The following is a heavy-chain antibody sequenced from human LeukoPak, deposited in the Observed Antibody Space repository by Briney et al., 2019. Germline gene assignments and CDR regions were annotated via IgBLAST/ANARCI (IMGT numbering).Heavy chain of an antibody. V-gene: IGHV3-66*02. CDR3: ARDAVGGYDFWSGYNYMDV. CDR2: IYSGGST. CDR1: GFTVSSNY. D-gene: IGHD3-3*01. J-gene: IGHJ6*03. Sequence: GGSLRLSCAASGFTVSSNYMSWVRQAPGKGLEWVSVIYSGGSTYYADSVKGRFTISRDNSKNTLYLQMNSLRAEDTAVYYCARDAVGGYDFWSGYNYMDVWGKGTTVTVSS.